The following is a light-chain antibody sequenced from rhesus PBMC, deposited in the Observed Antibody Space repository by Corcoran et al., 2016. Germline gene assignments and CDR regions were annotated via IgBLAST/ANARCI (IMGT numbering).Light chain of an antibody. CDR2: DAS. V-gene: IGKV3-31*02. Sequence: EIVMTQSPATLSLSPGERATLSCRASQSVSSYLAWYQQKPGQAPRPLRYDASSRATGIPERLSGRGSGTDFTVTISSLEPEDFAVYYCQETSNLWTFGQGTKGEIK. J-gene: IGKJ1*01. CDR1: QSVSSY. CDR3: QETSNLWT.